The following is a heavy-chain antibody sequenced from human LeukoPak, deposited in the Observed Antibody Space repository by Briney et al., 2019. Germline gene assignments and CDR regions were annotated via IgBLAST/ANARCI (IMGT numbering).Heavy chain of an antibody. CDR1: GGSISSSSYY. Sequence: SETLSLTCTVSGGSISSSSYYWGWIRQPPGKGLEWIGSIYYSGSTYYNPSLKSRVTISVDTSKNQFSLKLSSVTAADMAVYYCARHPDYYDSSGYYYLLNWFDPWGQGTLVTVSS. D-gene: IGHD3-22*01. V-gene: IGHV4-39*01. CDR3: ARHPDYYDSSGYYYLLNWFDP. CDR2: IYYSGST. J-gene: IGHJ5*02.